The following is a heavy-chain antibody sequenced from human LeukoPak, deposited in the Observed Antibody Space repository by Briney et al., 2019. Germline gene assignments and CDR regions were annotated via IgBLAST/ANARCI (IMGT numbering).Heavy chain of an antibody. V-gene: IGHV1-46*01. D-gene: IGHD1-26*01. CDR1: GYTFTTYY. Sequence: ASVKVSCKTSGYTFTTYYIHWVRQAPGQGLDWMGIINPSTGSTNYAQKFQGRVTMTRDTSTSTGYMELSSLRSEDTAMFFCASTLIQGGSYYFDYWGQGALVTVSS. CDR3: ASTLIQGGSYYFDY. J-gene: IGHJ4*02. CDR2: INPSTGST.